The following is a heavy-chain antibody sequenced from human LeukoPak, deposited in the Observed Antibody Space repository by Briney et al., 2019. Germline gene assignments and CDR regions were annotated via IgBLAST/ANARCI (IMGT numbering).Heavy chain of an antibody. Sequence: SETLSLTCAVYGGSFSGYYWSWIRQPPGKGLEWIGEINHSGSTNYNPSLKSRVTISVDTSKNQFSLKLSSVTAADTAVYYCAGGGFGELWTHFDYWGQGTLGTVSS. D-gene: IGHD3-10*01. V-gene: IGHV4-34*01. CDR2: INHSGST. CDR3: AGGGFGELWTHFDY. CDR1: GGSFSGYY. J-gene: IGHJ4*02.